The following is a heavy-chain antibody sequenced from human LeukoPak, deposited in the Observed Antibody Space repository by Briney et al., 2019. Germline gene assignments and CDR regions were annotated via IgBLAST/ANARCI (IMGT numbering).Heavy chain of an antibody. CDR3: ARGSPKITTYYYYGMDV. D-gene: IGHD3-22*01. CDR1: GFTFSDYY. V-gene: IGHV3-11*01. J-gene: IGHJ6*02. Sequence: GGSLRLSCAASGFTFSDYYMSWIRQAPWKGLEWVLSISSSGSTIYYADSVKGRFTISRDNAKNSLYLQMNSLRAEDTAVYYCARGSPKITTYYYYGMDVWGQGTTVTVSS. CDR2: ISSSGSTI.